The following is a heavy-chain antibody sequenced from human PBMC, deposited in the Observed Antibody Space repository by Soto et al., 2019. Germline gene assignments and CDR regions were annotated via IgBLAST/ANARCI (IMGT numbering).Heavy chain of an antibody. CDR2: MNPNSGNT. V-gene: IGHV1-8*01. Sequence: QVQLVQSGAEVKKPGASVKVSCKASGYTFSRYEINWVRQATGQGLEWMGWMNPNSGNTGYAQKFQGRVTMTRNPSISTAYMELSSLRSEDTAVYYCARGQSGYSSGWSPNDYWGHGTLVTVSS. CDR1: GYTFSRYE. D-gene: IGHD6-19*01. CDR3: ARGQSGYSSGWSPNDY. J-gene: IGHJ4*01.